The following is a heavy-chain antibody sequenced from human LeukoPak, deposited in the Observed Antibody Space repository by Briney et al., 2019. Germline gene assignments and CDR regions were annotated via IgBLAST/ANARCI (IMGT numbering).Heavy chain of an antibody. D-gene: IGHD4-11*01. V-gene: IGHV4-39*01. CDR3: ARGTVTLDY. Sequence: SETLSLTCTVSGGSISSSTYYWGWIRQPPGKGLEWIGSIYYSGSTYYNPSLKSRVTMSVDTSKNQFSLQLNSVTAADTAVYYCARGTVTLDYWGQGTLVTVSS. CDR1: GGSISSSTYY. J-gene: IGHJ4*02. CDR2: IYYSGST.